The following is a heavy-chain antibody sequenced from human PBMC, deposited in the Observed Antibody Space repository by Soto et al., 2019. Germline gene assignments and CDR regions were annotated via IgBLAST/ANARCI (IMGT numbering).Heavy chain of an antibody. CDR3: ARVRIQQLDLNCFDP. CDR2: IYYSGST. Sequence: PSETLSLTCTVSGGSISSSSYYWGWIRQPPGKGLEWIGSIYYSGSTYYNPSLKSRVTISVDTSKNQFSLKLSSVTAADTAVYYCARVRIQQLDLNCFDPWGQGTLVTVSS. D-gene: IGHD6-13*01. V-gene: IGHV4-39*07. J-gene: IGHJ5*02. CDR1: GGSISSSSYY.